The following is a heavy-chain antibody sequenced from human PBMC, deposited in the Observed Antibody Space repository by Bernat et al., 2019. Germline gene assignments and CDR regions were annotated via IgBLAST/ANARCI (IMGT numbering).Heavy chain of an antibody. V-gene: IGHV3-74*01. D-gene: IGHD2-2*02. CDR2: INNDGSST. CDR1: GFTFSSYW. J-gene: IGHJ4*02. Sequence: EVQLVESGGGLVQPGGSLRLSCAASGFTFSSYWMHWVRRVPGKGLVWVSRINNDGSSTSYADSVKGRFTISRDNTKNTLYLQMNSLSAEDTAIYYCAAIGAPVAYWGQGTLVTVSS. CDR3: AAIGAPVAY.